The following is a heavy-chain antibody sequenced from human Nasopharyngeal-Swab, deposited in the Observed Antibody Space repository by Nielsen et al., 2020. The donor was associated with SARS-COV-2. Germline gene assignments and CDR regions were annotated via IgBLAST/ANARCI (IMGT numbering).Heavy chain of an antibody. CDR3: AKEHPTTKASDY. V-gene: IGHV1-2*02. Sequence: ASVKVSCRASGCTFTGYYIQWVRQAPGQGLEGMGWINPNTGATNSAQRFQGRVNMTRVTSMRTDYMDLSSLTSDDTALYYCAKEHPTTKASDYWGQGTLVTVSS. CDR1: GCTFTGYY. J-gene: IGHJ4*02. CDR2: INPNTGAT. D-gene: IGHD4-11*01.